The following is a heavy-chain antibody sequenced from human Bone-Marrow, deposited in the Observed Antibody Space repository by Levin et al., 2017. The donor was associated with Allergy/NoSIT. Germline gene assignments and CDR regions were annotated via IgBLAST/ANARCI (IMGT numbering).Heavy chain of an antibody. CDR3: AKVSVEYYYYHFGLDV. CDR2: ISYDGSNR. J-gene: IGHJ6*02. Sequence: GESLKISCAASGFSFKTHGMHWVRQAPGKGLEWVTVISYDGSNRYYADSVKGRFTISRDNSKNTLWLQMNSLRAEDTAVYYCAKVSVEYYYYHFGLDVWGQGTAVTVSS. CDR1: GFSFKTHG. V-gene: IGHV3-30*18. D-gene: IGHD6-25*01.